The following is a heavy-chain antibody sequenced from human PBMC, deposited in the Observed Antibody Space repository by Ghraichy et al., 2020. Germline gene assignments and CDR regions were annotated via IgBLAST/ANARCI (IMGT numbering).Heavy chain of an antibody. Sequence: SCATSGFTFSSYAMNWVRQAPGKGLEWVSGISSSGDTTYYADSVKGRFTISRDSSKKTLSLQMNSLRADDSGVYYCAKRIAAVPYYYYGMDVWGQGTTVTVSS. D-gene: IGHD6-13*01. CDR3: AKRIAAVPYYYYGMDV. J-gene: IGHJ6*02. V-gene: IGHV3-23*01. CDR2: ISSSGDTT. CDR1: GFTFSSYA.